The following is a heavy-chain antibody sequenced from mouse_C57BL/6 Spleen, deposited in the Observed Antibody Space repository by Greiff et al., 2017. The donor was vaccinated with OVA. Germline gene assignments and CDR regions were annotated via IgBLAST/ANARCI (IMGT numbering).Heavy chain of an antibody. CDR3: ARSDGGNYHYFDY. CDR1: GYAFSSYW. Sequence: VQLQESGAELVKPGASVKISCKASGYAFSSYWMNWVKQRPGKGLEWIGQIYPGDGDTNYNGKFKGKATLTADKSSSTAYMQLSSLTSEDSAVYFCARSDGGNYHYFDYWGQGTTLTVSS. D-gene: IGHD1-1*02. V-gene: IGHV1-80*01. CDR2: IYPGDGDT. J-gene: IGHJ2*01.